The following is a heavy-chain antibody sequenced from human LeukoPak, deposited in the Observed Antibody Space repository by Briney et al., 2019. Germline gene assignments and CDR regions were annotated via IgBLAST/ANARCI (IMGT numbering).Heavy chain of an antibody. CDR3: ARVRSISFNWFDP. CDR1: GFTFSDYY. V-gene: IGHV3-11*01. Sequence: GGSLRLSCAASGFTFSDYYMSWIRQAPGEGLEWLSYISSSGSAIYYADSVKGRFTISRDNTKNSLYLQMNSLRAEDTAVYYCARVRSISFNWFDPWGQGTLVTVSS. D-gene: IGHD2-2*01. J-gene: IGHJ5*02. CDR2: ISSSGSAI.